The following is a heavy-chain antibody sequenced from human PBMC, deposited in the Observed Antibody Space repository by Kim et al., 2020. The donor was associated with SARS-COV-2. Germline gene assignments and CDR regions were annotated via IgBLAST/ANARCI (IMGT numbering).Heavy chain of an antibody. CDR1: GFTFSRYD. J-gene: IGHJ6*02. V-gene: IGHV3-13*01. CDR2: IGTAADT. Sequence: GGSLRLSCAASGFTFSRYDMHWVRQAPGEGLEWISAIGTAADTFYPDSVRGRFTVSRENGKNSLYLQMSSLRAGDTAVYYCVRAKPNRRNGWDNYYYGLDVWGQGTTVTVSS. CDR3: VRAKPNRRNGWDNYYYGLDV. D-gene: IGHD6-19*01.